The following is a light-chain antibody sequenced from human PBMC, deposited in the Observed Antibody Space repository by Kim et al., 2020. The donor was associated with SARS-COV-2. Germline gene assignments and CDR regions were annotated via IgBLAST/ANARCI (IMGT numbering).Light chain of an antibody. Sequence: EIVLTQSPGTLSLSPGERATLSCRASQRVSSNYLAWYQQKPGQAPRLLIYGASSRATGITDRFSGSGSGTDFTLTISRLEPEDFAVYYCHQYGTSPTFGGGSKLEI. CDR2: GAS. J-gene: IGKJ4*01. V-gene: IGKV3-20*01. CDR1: QRVSSNY. CDR3: HQYGTSPT.